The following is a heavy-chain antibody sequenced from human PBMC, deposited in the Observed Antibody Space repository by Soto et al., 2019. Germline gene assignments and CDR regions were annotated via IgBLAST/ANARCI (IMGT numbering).Heavy chain of an antibody. CDR1: GFTFSNYG. V-gene: IGHV3-33*01. Sequence: GGSLRLSCAASGFTFSNYGMHWVRQAPGKGLEWVAIIWHDGNNKYYADSVRGRFIISRDNSKNRLYLQMNSLRAEDTAVYYCASDLVGASDSYGLDVWGQGPTMTV. CDR2: IWHDGNNK. J-gene: IGHJ6*02. D-gene: IGHD1-26*01. CDR3: ASDLVGASDSYGLDV.